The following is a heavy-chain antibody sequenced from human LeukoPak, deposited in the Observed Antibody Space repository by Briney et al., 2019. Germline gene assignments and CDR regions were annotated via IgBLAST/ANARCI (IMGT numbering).Heavy chain of an antibody. CDR2: INPNGGST. CDR1: GYTFTNYY. V-gene: IGHV1-46*01. CDR3: ARGSYYYMDV. J-gene: IGHJ6*03. Sequence: RASVKVSCKASGYTFTNYYMHWVRQAPGQGLEWMGMINPNGGSTSYAQRFQGRVTMTRDTSTSTFYMELSTLRYEDTAVYYCARGSYYYMDVWVKGTTVTISS.